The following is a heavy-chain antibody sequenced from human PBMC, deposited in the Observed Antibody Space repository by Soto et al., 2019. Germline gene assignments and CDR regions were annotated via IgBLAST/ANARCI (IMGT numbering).Heavy chain of an antibody. Sequence: QLQLQESGPGLVKPSETLSLTCTVSGGSFDITSSYWAWVRQPPGKGLEWIAYIYYSGSTYCNPSLKSRITISVDTSTNQLSLRLSSVTAADTAVYYCATVPIVGTKPYYFDSWGQGTLVTVSS. CDR3: ATVPIVGTKPYYFDS. V-gene: IGHV4-39*02. CDR2: IYYSGST. J-gene: IGHJ4*02. CDR1: GGSFDITSSY. D-gene: IGHD1-1*01.